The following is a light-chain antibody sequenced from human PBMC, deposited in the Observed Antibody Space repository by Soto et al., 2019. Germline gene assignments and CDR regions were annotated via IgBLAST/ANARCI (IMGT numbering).Light chain of an antibody. CDR2: GAS. Sequence: EIVLTQSPATLSLCPGEIATLSCRASQTVSSSLAWSQQKTGQAPRLLISGASTRATGIPDRFSGSGSETDFTLTISRLEPEDFALYYCQQYGSSPITFGQGQLLEI. J-gene: IGKJ5*01. V-gene: IGKV3-20*01. CDR1: QTVSSS. CDR3: QQYGSSPIT.